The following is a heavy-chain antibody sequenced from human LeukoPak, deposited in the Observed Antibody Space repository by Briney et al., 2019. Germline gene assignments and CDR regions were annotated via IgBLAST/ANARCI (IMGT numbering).Heavy chain of an antibody. V-gene: IGHV3-7*01. CDR3: ARVSPNTVTTLQYFDY. J-gene: IGHJ4*02. CDR2: IKQDGSEK. D-gene: IGHD4-17*01. Sequence: GGSPRLSCAASGFTFSSYWMSWVGQAPGKGLEWVANIKQDGSEKYYVDCVKGRFTISRDNAKNSLYLQMNSLRAEDTAVYYCARVSPNTVTTLQYFDYWGQGTLVTVSS. CDR1: GFTFSSYW.